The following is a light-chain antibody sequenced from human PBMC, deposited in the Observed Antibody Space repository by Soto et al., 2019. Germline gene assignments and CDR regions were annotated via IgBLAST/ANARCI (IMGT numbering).Light chain of an antibody. CDR2: DAS. V-gene: IGKV3-15*01. CDR1: QSISSN. CDR3: QQYNNWPLT. Sequence: EIMLTQSPATLSVSPGERATLSCRAGQSISSNLAWYQQKRGQPPRLLMYDASIRATGIPARFSGSGSGTEFSLTISSLLSEDSATYYCQQYNNWPLTFGGGTKVEIQ. J-gene: IGKJ4*01.